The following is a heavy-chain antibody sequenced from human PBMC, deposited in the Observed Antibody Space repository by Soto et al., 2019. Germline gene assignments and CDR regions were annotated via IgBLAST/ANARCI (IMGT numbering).Heavy chain of an antibody. D-gene: IGHD6-13*01. CDR1: GGTFSIYT. Sequence: GASVKVSCKASGGTFSIYTISWVRLAPGQGLEWMGRIIPILGIANYAQKFQGRVTITADKSTSTAYMELSSLRSEDTAVYYCARGIAAAGISWFDPWGQGTLVTVSS. V-gene: IGHV1-69*02. CDR3: ARGIAAAGISWFDP. CDR2: IIPILGIA. J-gene: IGHJ5*02.